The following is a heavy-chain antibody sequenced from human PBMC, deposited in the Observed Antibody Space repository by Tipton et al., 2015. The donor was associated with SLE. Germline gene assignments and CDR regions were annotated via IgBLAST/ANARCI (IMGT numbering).Heavy chain of an antibody. CDR2: ISSSGSTI. D-gene: IGHD2-15*01. CDR3: ARSGREELLKH. V-gene: IGHV3-48*04. Sequence: SLRLSCAASGFTFSSYAMSWVRQAPGKGLEWVSYISSSGSTIYYADSVKGRFTISRDNAKNSLYLQMNSLRAEDTAVYYCARSGREELLKHWGQGTLVTVSS. CDR1: GFTFSSYA. J-gene: IGHJ4*02.